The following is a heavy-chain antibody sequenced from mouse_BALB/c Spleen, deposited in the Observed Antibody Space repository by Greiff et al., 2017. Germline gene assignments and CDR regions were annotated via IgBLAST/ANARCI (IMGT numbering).Heavy chain of an antibody. CDR3: AIFTTGDYAMDY. Sequence: EVKVVESGGGLVQPGGSRKLSCAASGFTFSSFGMHWVRQAPEKGLEWVAYISSGSSTIYYADTVKGRFTISRDNPKNTLFLQMTSLRSEDTAMYYCAIFTTGDYAMDYWGQGTSVTVSS. J-gene: IGHJ4*01. D-gene: IGHD1-1*01. CDR2: ISSGSSTI. CDR1: GFTFSSFG. V-gene: IGHV5-17*02.